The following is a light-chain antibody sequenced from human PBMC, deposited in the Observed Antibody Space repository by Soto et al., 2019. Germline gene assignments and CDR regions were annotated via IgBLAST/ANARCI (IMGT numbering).Light chain of an antibody. Sequence: EIVLTQSPGTLSLSPGERATLSCRASQSVTSSYLAWYQQKPGQAPRLLIYGASSRATGIPDRFSGSGSGTDFTLTISRLEPEDFAVYYCQQYGKSPQITFGQGTRREIK. V-gene: IGKV3-20*01. J-gene: IGKJ5*01. CDR3: QQYGKSPQIT. CDR2: GAS. CDR1: QSVTSSY.